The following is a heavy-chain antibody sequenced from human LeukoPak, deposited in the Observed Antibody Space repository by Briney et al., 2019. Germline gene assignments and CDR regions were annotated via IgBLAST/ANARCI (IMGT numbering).Heavy chain of an antibody. CDR3: ARERRIRLGRGAYFDY. V-gene: IGHV3-7*01. J-gene: IGHJ4*02. D-gene: IGHD2-15*01. CDR1: GFTFSSYW. CDR2: IKQDGSEK. Sequence: GGSLRLSCAAPGFTFSSYWMSWVRQAPGKGLEWVANIKQDGSEKYYVDSVKGRFTISRDNAKNSLYLQMNSLRAEDTAVYYCARERRIRLGRGAYFDYWGQGTLVTVSS.